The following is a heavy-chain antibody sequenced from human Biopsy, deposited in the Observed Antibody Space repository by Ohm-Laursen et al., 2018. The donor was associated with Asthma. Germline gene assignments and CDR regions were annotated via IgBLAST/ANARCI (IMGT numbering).Heavy chain of an antibody. D-gene: IGHD5-12*01. V-gene: IGHV1-46*01. CDR1: GYTFTSYY. J-gene: IGHJ6*02. CDR2: INPPTGDT. Sequence: ALVKVSCKASGYTFTSYYIHWVRQAPGQGLEWVGIINPPTGDTSYAQKFLGRVTVTRDTSTSTVYMELSSLSSEDTAAYYCARGYSGSDRIVYYYSGLEVWGQGTTVTVSS. CDR3: ARGYSGSDRIVYYYSGLEV.